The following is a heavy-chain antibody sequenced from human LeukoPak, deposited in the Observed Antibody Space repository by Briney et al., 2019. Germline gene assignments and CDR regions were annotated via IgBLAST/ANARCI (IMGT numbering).Heavy chain of an antibody. CDR3: AKQGYSSSWLYFDY. J-gene: IGHJ4*02. V-gene: IGHV3-23*01. CDR1: GFTFSTFA. D-gene: IGHD6-13*01. Sequence: GGSLRLSCTASGFTFSTFAVSWVRQAPGKGLQWVSAISGGGTNTYYADSVRGRFTISRDNSKNTLYLQMNSLRAEDTAVYCCAKQGYSSSWLYFDYWGPGTLVTVSS. CDR2: ISGGGTNT.